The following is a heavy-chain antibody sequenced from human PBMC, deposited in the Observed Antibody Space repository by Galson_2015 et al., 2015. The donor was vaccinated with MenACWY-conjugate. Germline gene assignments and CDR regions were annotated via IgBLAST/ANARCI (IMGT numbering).Heavy chain of an antibody. CDR1: GGSFSGYY. CDR2: INHSGST. D-gene: IGHD5-18*01. V-gene: IGHV4-34*01. J-gene: IGHJ4*02. CDR3: ARVRGYSYGYGDY. Sequence: ETLSLTCAVYGGSFSGYYWSWIRQPPGKGLEWIGEINHSGSTNYNPSLKSRVTISLDTSKNQFSLKLTSVTAADTAVYYCARVRGYSYGYGDYWGQGTLVTISS.